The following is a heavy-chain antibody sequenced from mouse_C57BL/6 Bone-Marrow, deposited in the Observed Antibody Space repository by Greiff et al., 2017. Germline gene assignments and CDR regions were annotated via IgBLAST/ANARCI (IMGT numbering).Heavy chain of an antibody. D-gene: IGHD3-2*02. CDR3: AREGDSSGYEAY. CDR2: IYPGDGDT. J-gene: IGHJ3*01. CDR1: GYAFSSSW. V-gene: IGHV1-82*01. Sequence: QVQLQQSGPELVKPGASVKISCKASGYAFSSSWMNWVKQRPGKGLEWIGRIYPGDGDTTYNGKFKGKATLTADKSSSTAYMELRSLTSEDSAVYFCAREGDSSGYEAYGGQGTRGTVSA.